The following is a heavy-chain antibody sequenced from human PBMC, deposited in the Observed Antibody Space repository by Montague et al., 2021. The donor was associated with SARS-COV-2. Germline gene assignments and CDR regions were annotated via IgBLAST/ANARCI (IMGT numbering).Heavy chain of an antibody. J-gene: IGHJ6*02. Sequence: SEALSLTCAVSGGSISSSSYYWGWIRQPPGKGLEWIGSIYYSGSTYYNPSLKSRVTISVDTSKNQFSLKLSPVTAADTAVYYCARDGSLRFEILIGPRHYYGMDVWGQGTTVTVSS. V-gene: IGHV4-39*07. CDR1: GGSISSSSYY. CDR2: IYYSGST. D-gene: IGHD3-9*01. CDR3: ARDGSLRFEILIGPRHYYGMDV.